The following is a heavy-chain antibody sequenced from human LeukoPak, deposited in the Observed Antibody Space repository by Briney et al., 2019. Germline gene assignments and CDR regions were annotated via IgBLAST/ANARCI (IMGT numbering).Heavy chain of an antibody. CDR1: GFTFSSYG. Sequence: GGSLRLSCAASGFTFSSYGMHWVRQAPGKGLEWVAFIRYDGSNKYYADSVKGRFTISRDNTKNTLYLQMNSLRAEDTAVYYWAKDGYSSGWYSGYFDYWGQGTLVTVSS. CDR2: IRYDGSNK. CDR3: AKDGYSSGWYSGYFDY. D-gene: IGHD6-19*01. V-gene: IGHV3-30*02. J-gene: IGHJ4*02.